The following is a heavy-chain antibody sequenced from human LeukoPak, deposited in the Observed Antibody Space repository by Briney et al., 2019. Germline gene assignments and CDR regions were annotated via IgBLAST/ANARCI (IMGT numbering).Heavy chain of an antibody. CDR2: ISGSGGST. Sequence: GGSLRLSCAASGFTFSSYAMSWVRQAPGKGLEWVSAISGSGGSTYYADSVKGRFTISRDNSKNTLYLQMNSLKTEDTAVYYCTNTPHGNEWELGMFDYWGQGTLVTVSS. CDR1: GFTFSSYA. V-gene: IGHV3-23*01. J-gene: IGHJ4*02. CDR3: TNTPHGNEWELGMFDY. D-gene: IGHD1-26*01.